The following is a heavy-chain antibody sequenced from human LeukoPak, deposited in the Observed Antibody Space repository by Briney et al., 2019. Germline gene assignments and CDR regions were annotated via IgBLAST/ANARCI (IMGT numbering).Heavy chain of an antibody. CDR3: AKDMIGYYYDSSATGAFDI. V-gene: IGHV3-9*01. CDR1: GFTFDDYA. Sequence: GGSLRLSCAASGFTFDDYAMHWVRQAPGKGLEWVSGISWNSGSIGYADSVKGRFTISRDNAKNSLYLQMNSLRAEDTALYYCAKDMIGYYYDSSATGAFDIWGQGTMVTVSS. D-gene: IGHD3-22*01. CDR2: ISWNSGSI. J-gene: IGHJ3*02.